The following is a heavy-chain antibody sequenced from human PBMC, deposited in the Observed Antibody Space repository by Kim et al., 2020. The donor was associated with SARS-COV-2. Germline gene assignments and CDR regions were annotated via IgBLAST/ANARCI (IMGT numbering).Heavy chain of an antibody. J-gene: IGHJ6*02. CDR1: GGSISSSNW. CDR3: ARGIGKWIYGMDV. CDR2: IHHNGSA. D-gene: IGHD5-12*01. Sequence: SETLSLTCAVSGGSISSSNWWSWVRQPPGKGLEWIGKIHHNGSANNNPSLRSRITILVDKSKEQFSLKVSSVTAADTAVYYCARGIGKWIYGMDVWGQGTTGTVSS. V-gene: IGHV4-4*02.